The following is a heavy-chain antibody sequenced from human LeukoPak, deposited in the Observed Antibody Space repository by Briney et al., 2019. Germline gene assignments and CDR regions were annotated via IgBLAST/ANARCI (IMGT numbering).Heavy chain of an antibody. Sequence: PSETLSLTCFVSGGSVSSGSYYWSWIRQPPGKGLEWIGYIYYSGSTNYNPSLKSRVTISLDTSKNQFSLELSSVTAADTAVYYCARGVGYNSGYWGQGTLVTVSS. J-gene: IGHJ4*02. CDR3: ARGVGYNSGY. V-gene: IGHV4-61*01. CDR2: IYYSGST. D-gene: IGHD5-24*01. CDR1: GGSVSSGSYY.